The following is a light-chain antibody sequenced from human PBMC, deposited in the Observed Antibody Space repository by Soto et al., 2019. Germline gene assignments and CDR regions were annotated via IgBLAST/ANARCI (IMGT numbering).Light chain of an antibody. Sequence: DIQMTQSPSTLSASVGDRVTITCRASQSISSWLAWYQQKPGKAPKLLIYKASSLESGVPSRFSGSGSGTEFTLTISSLQPDEFATYYCQQYNSYPYTFGQGTQLEMK. J-gene: IGKJ2*01. CDR2: KAS. V-gene: IGKV1-5*03. CDR3: QQYNSYPYT. CDR1: QSISSW.